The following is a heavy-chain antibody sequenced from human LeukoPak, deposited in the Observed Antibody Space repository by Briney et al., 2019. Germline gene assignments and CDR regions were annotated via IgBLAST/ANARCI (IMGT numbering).Heavy chain of an antibody. V-gene: IGHV4-59*01. CDR3: ARGPNGYDSPDY. D-gene: IGHD5-12*01. CDR1: GASISSYY. J-gene: IGHJ4*02. Sequence: SETLSLTCTVSGASISSYYWSWLRQPPGKRLEWIGYIYYSGSTNYNPSLKSRVTISVDTSKNQFSLELSSVTAADTAVYYCARGPNGYDSPDYWGQGTLVTVSS. CDR2: IYYSGST.